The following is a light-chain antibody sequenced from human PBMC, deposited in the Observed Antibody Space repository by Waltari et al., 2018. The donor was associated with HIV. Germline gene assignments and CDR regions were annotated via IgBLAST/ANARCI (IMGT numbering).Light chain of an antibody. J-gene: IGKJ1*01. Sequence: DIQMTQSPSSLSASVGDRVTITCRASQSISGYVNWYQEKPGKAPKVLIYAASTGATSVPGRFSGSGSGTQFTLTISNLQSEDSAVYYCQQYKNWPPLTFGQGTKVEIK. CDR3: QQYKNWPPLT. CDR2: AAS. V-gene: IGKV1-39*01. CDR1: QSISGY.